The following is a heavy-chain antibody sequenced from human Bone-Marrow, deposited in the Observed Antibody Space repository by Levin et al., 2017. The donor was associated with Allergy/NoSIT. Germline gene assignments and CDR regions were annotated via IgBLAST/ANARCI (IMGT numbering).Heavy chain of an antibody. Sequence: GESLKISCAASGFTFSSYGMHWVRQAPGKGLEWVAVISYDGSNKYYADSVKGRFTISRDNSKNTLYLQMNSLRAEDTAVYYCAKARGKYYDILTGYYGSGTIDYWGQGTLVTVSS. J-gene: IGHJ4*02. CDR3: AKARGKYYDILTGYYGSGTIDY. D-gene: IGHD3-9*01. CDR1: GFTFSSYG. CDR2: ISYDGSNK. V-gene: IGHV3-30*18.